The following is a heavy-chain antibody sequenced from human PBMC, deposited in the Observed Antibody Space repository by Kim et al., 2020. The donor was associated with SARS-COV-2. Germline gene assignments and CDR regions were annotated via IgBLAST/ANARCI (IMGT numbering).Heavy chain of an antibody. CDR1: GGSISSSSYY. J-gene: IGHJ5*02. CDR2: IYYSGST. CDR3: ARPDYDGGWFDP. V-gene: IGHV4-39*01. D-gene: IGHD3-22*01. Sequence: SETLSLTCTVSGGSISSSSYYWGWIRQPPGKGLEWIGSIYYSGSTYYNPSLKSRVTISVDTSKNQFSLKLSSVTAADTAVYYCARPDYDGGWFDPWGQGTLVTVSS.